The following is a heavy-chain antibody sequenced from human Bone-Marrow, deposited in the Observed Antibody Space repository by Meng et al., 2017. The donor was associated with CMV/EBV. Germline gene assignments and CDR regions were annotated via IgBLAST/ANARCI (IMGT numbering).Heavy chain of an antibody. Sequence: GSLRLSCVASGFPVSTNYLSWVRQAPGKGLEWIGYIYYSGSTNYNPSLKSRVTISVDTSKNQFSLKLSSVTAADTAVYYCARDLAYSGSYEDGMDVWGQGTTVTVSS. CDR3: ARDLAYSGSYEDGMDV. CDR1: GFPVSTNY. CDR2: IYYSGST. D-gene: IGHD1-26*01. J-gene: IGHJ6*02. V-gene: IGHV4-59*02.